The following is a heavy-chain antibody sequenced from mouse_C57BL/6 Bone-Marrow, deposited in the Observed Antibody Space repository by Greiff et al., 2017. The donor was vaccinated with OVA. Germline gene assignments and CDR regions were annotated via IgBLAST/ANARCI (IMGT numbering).Heavy chain of an antibody. CDR2: IHPNSGST. V-gene: IGHV1-64*01. CDR3: ARSGGYGAWYFDV. Sequence: QVHVKQPGAELVKPGASVKLSCKASGYTFTSYWMHWVKQRPGQGLEWIGMIHPNSGSTNYNEKFKSKATLTVDKSSSTAYMQLSSLTSEDSAVYYCARSGGYGAWYFDVWGTGTTVTVSS. J-gene: IGHJ1*03. D-gene: IGHD1-1*02. CDR1: GYTFTSYW.